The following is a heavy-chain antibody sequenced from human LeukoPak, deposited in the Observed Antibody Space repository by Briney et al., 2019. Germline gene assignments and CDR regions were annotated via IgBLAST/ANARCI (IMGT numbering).Heavy chain of an antibody. Sequence: PGGSLRLSCGVSGFTFSDYWMNWVRQAPGKGLEWVAFIRYDGSNKYYADSVKGRFTISRDNSKNTLYLQMNSLRAEDTAVYYCAKARGIDYWGQGTLVTVSS. CDR3: AKARGIDY. J-gene: IGHJ4*02. V-gene: IGHV3-30*02. CDR2: IRYDGSNK. CDR1: GFTFSDYW.